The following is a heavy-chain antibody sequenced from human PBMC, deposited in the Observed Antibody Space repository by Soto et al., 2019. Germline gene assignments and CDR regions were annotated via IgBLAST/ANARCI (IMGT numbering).Heavy chain of an antibody. CDR2: ISAYNGNT. CDR3: ARGEATTNPWAFDI. J-gene: IGHJ3*02. CDR1: GYTFTSCG. V-gene: IGHV1-18*04. D-gene: IGHD1-1*01. Sequence: ASVKVSCKASGYTFTSCGISWVRQAPGQGLEWMGWISAYNGNTNYAQKLQGRVTMTADTSTSTAYMELRSLRSDDTAVYYCARGEATTNPWAFDIWGQGTMVTVSS.